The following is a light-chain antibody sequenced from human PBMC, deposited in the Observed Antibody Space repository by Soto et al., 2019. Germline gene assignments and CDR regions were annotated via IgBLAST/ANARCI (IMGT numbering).Light chain of an antibody. V-gene: IGKV3-15*01. J-gene: IGKJ4*01. Sequence: EIVMTQSPATLSVSPGERATLSCRASHSVSSNLAWYQQKPGQAPRLLIYGASTRATGIQASFSGSGSGTEFTLTISSLQSEDFAVYYCQQYNNWPPLTFGGGTKLEIK. CDR1: HSVSSN. CDR2: GAS. CDR3: QQYNNWPPLT.